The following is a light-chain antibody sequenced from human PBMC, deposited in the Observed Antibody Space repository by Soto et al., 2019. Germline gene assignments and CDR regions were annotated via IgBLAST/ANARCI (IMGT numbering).Light chain of an antibody. Sequence: AIQMTQSPSSLSASVGDRVTITCRASQGIRNDLGWYQQKPGKAPKLLIYAASSLQSGVPSRFSGSGSGTDFTLTISSLQPEDFATYYCLQDYNCPPYTFGQGTKLEIK. V-gene: IGKV1-6*01. CDR1: QGIRND. J-gene: IGKJ2*01. CDR2: AAS. CDR3: LQDYNCPPYT.